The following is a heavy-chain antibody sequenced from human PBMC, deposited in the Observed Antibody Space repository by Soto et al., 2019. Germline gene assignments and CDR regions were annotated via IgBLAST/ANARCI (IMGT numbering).Heavy chain of an antibody. CDR1: GFTFSSYW. V-gene: IGHV3-7*03. D-gene: IGHD3-3*01. CDR2: IKQDGSEK. J-gene: IGHJ6*02. Sequence: AGGSLRLSCAASGFTFSSYWMSWVRQAPGKGLEWVANIKQDGSEKYYVDSVKGRFTISRDNAKNSLYLQMNSLRAEDTAVYYCARDLGTIFGVVAYYYYYGMDVWGQGTTVTVSS. CDR3: ARDLGTIFGVVAYYYYYGMDV.